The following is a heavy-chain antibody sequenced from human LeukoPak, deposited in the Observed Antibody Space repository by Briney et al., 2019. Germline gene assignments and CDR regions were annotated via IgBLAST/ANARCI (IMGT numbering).Heavy chain of an antibody. V-gene: IGHV3-30-3*01. Sequence: GGSLRLSCAASGFTFSSYEMNWVRQAPGKGLEWVSVISYDGSNKYYADSVKGRFTISRDNSENTLYLQMNSLRAEDTAVYYCARVNQQYYYGSGIYRFYYYGMDVWGRGTTVTVSS. CDR3: ARVNQQYYYGSGIYRFYYYGMDV. J-gene: IGHJ6*02. CDR2: ISYDGSNK. D-gene: IGHD3-10*01. CDR1: GFTFSSYE.